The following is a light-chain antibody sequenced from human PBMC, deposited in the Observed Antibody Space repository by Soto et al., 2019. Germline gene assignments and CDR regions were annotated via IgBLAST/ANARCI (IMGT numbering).Light chain of an antibody. V-gene: IGKV3D-15*01. CDR2: GAS. CDR3: HQYFISGT. J-gene: IGKJ4*02. CDR1: QSVRSN. Sequence: DIVLTKKKATLSVSPGERASLSCRASQSVRSNLAWYRQKPGQAPRLLIYGASNRATGIPDRFSGSGSGTDFTLTISSLEAEGFAVYYCHQYFISGTF.